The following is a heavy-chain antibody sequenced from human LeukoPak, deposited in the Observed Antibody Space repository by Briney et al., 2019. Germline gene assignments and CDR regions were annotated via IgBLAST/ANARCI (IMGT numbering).Heavy chain of an antibody. D-gene: IGHD3-10*01. V-gene: IGHV4-39*01. CDR1: GGFISSSSYY. CDR3: ARRGGVAPSNWFDP. J-gene: IGHJ5*02. CDR2: IYYSGST. Sequence: SETLSLTCTVSGGFISSSSYYWGWIRQPPGKGLEWIGSIYYSGSTYYNASLKSRVTISVDTSKNQFSLRLSSVTAADTAVYYCARRGGVAPSNWFDPWGQGTLVTVSS.